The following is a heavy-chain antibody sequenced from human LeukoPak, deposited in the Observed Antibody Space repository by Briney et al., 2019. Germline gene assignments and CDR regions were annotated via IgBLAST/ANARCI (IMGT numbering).Heavy chain of an antibody. CDR1: GFTFSSYA. D-gene: IGHD3-10*01. J-gene: IGHJ5*02. Sequence: GGSLRLSCAASGFTFSSYAMSWVRQAPGKGLEWVSGISGNGGNTYYAGSVKGRFTISRDNSKNTLYLQMNSLRADDTAVYYCARVYGSGRAGWFDPWGQGTLVTVSS. CDR2: ISGNGGNT. CDR3: ARVYGSGRAGWFDP. V-gene: IGHV3-23*01.